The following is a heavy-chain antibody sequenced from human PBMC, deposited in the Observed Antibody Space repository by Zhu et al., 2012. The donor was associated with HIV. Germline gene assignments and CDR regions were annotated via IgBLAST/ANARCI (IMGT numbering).Heavy chain of an antibody. D-gene: IGHD3-10*01. J-gene: IGHJ4*02. V-gene: IGHV3-23*01. CDR2: ITSTGGAT. Sequence: EVQLLESGGGLVQPGGPLRLSCAASGFTFSNYAMTWVRQAPGKGLEWVSSITSTGGATYYGDSVKGRFSVSRDNSKSTLYLQINILRAEDTAIYYCDERSGFTNGLRGVIHEGTLAPWGQGTLVTVSS. CDR3: DERSGFTNGLRGVIHEGTLAP. CDR1: GFTFSNYA.